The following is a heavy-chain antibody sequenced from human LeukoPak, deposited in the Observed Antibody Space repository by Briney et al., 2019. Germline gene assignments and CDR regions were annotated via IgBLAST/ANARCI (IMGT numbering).Heavy chain of an antibody. V-gene: IGHV3-33*01. D-gene: IGHD3-3*01. Sequence: PGGSLRLSCAASGFTFSSYGMHWVRQAPGKGLEWVAVTWYDGSNKYYADSVKGRFTISRDNSKNTLYLQMNSLRAEDTAVYYCARDTYYDFWSGPMDVWGQGTTVTVSS. CDR3: ARDTYYDFWSGPMDV. CDR2: TWYDGSNK. CDR1: GFTFSSYG. J-gene: IGHJ6*02.